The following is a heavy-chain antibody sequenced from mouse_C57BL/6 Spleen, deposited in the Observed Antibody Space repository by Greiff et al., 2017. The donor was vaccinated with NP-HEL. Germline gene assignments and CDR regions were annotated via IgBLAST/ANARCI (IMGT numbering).Heavy chain of an antibody. J-gene: IGHJ4*01. V-gene: IGHV5-16*01. Sequence: EVHLVESEGGLVQPGSSMKLSCTASGFTFSDYYMAWVRQVPEKGLEWVANINYDGSSTYYLDSLKSRFIISRDNAKNILYLQMSSLKSEDTATYYCAREGGDSNSMDYWGQGTSVTVSS. CDR1: GFTFSDYY. D-gene: IGHD2-5*01. CDR2: INYDGSST. CDR3: AREGGDSNSMDY.